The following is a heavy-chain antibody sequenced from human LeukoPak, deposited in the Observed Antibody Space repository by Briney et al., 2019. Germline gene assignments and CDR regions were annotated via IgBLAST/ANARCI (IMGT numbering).Heavy chain of an antibody. D-gene: IGHD6-13*01. V-gene: IGHV1-2*02. CDR3: ARVRTSSSWYSALGGP. Sequence: GASVKVSCKASGYTFTGYYMHWVRQAPGQGLEWMGWINPNSGGTNYAQKFQGRVTMTRDTSISTAYMELSRLRSDDTAVYYCARVRTSSSWYSALGGPWGQGTLVTVSS. J-gene: IGHJ5*02. CDR2: INPNSGGT. CDR1: GYTFTGYY.